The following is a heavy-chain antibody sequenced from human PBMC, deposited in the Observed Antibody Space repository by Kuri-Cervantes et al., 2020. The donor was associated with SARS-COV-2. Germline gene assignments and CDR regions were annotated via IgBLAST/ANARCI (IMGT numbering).Heavy chain of an antibody. CDR1: GFTFSSYW. Sequence: GESLKISCAASGFTFSSYWMSWVRQAPGKGLEWVANIKQDGSEKYYVDSVKGRFTISRDNAKNSLYLQMNSLRAEDTAVYYCTTQYDAPYMDVWGKGTTVTVSS. CDR2: IKQDGSEK. V-gene: IGHV3-7*01. CDR3: TTQYDAPYMDV. J-gene: IGHJ6*03. D-gene: IGHD2-15*01.